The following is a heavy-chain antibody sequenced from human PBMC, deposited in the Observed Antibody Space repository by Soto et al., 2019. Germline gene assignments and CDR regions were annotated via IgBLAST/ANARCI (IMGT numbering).Heavy chain of an antibody. J-gene: IGHJ4*02. CDR2: VSASGLNT. V-gene: IGHV3-23*01. CDR3: AKGLPGRTSGYFVDY. D-gene: IGHD3-10*01. CDR1: GFTFSTYA. Sequence: EVQLLESGGKLVQPGGSLTLSCAASGFTFSTYAMAWVRQAPGKGVESGAGVSASGLNTDYEAPVKGRFYISRDKSKSTLSLPMNSLSTEHTVLYYYAKGLPGRTSGYFVDYWGQGTPVTVSS.